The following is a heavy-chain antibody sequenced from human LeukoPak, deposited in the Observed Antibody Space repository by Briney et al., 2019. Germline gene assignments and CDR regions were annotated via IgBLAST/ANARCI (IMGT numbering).Heavy chain of an antibody. Sequence: SVKVSGKAPGGTFSSYAISWVRQAPGQGLEWMGGIIPIFGTANYAQKFQGRVTITTDESTSTAYMELSSLRSEDTAVYYCARGTYCSGGSCYSADYWGQGTLVTLSS. CDR3: ARGTYCSGGSCYSADY. CDR1: GGTFSSYA. J-gene: IGHJ4*02. CDR2: IIPIFGTA. D-gene: IGHD2-15*01. V-gene: IGHV1-69*05.